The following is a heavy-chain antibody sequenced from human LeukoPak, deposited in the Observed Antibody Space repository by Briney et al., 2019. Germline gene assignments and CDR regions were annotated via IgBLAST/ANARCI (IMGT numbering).Heavy chain of an antibody. CDR3: AKVPYSDYGSGRPPFMDV. D-gene: IGHD3-10*01. J-gene: IGHJ6*02. CDR2: LSNTGIDT. V-gene: IGHV3-23*01. Sequence: GGSLRLSCVVSGLRLSNYVMSWVRQAPGKGLEWVSTLSNTGIDTYYADSVKGRFTISRDNYENTLFLQMNYLRAEDTAIYYCAKVPYSDYGSGRPPFMDVWGQGTTVAVSS. CDR1: GLRLSNYV.